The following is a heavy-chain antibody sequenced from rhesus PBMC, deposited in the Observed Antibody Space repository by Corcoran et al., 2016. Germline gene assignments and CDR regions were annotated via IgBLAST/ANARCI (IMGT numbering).Heavy chain of an antibody. V-gene: IGHV3-28*01. CDR1: GIDFSRYW. CDR2: INPDISKI. CDR3: ARNWDRYFDV. D-gene: IGHD7-45*01. J-gene: IGHJ2*01. Sequence: EVKLLQSGGGPVQPGGSLKLSWAASGIDFSRYWMSWVRRAPGKGLEWIGEINPDISKINYAPSLKDKFIISRDTAKHTLYLQMSKVRSEDTALYYCARNWDRYFDVWGTGTTVTVSS.